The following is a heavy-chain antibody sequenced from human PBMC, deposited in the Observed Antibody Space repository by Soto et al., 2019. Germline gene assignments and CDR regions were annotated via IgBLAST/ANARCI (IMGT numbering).Heavy chain of an antibody. D-gene: IGHD1-26*01. CDR1: GFTFSSYA. Sequence: PVGSLRLSCAASGFTFSSYAMSWVRQAPGKGLEWVSAISGSGGSTYYADSVKGRFTISRDNSKNTLYLQMNSLRAEDTAVYYCARGSKGWELLDYWGQGTLVTVSS. CDR3: ARGSKGWELLDY. J-gene: IGHJ4*02. CDR2: ISGSGGST. V-gene: IGHV3-23*01.